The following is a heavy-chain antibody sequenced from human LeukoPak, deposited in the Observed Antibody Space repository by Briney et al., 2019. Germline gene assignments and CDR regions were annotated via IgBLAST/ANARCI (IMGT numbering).Heavy chain of an antibody. CDR1: GGSISNENW. V-gene: IGHV4-4*02. CDR3: ATPNDAFNI. J-gene: IGHJ3*02. CDR2: IHHRGGT. Sequence: SGTLSLTCAVSGGSISNENWWSWVRQPPGKGLEWIGEIHHRGGTNYNPSLRSRVTISIDTSKNQFSLKLTSVTAADRAVYYCATPNDAFNIWGQGTMVTVSS.